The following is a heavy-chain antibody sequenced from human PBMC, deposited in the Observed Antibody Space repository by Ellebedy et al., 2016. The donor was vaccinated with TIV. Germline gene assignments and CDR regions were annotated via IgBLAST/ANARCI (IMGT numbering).Heavy chain of an antibody. D-gene: IGHD6-19*01. CDR3: ARRGSGWYYFDY. J-gene: IGHJ4*02. V-gene: IGHV4-59*08. Sequence: MPSETLSLTCAVYGGSFSDYYWSWIRQPPGKGLEWIGYIHYSGSTNYNPSLKSRVTMSVDTSKLQFSLKLSSVTAADTAVYYCARRGSGWYYFDYWGQGTLVTVSS. CDR2: IHYSGST. CDR1: GGSFSDYY.